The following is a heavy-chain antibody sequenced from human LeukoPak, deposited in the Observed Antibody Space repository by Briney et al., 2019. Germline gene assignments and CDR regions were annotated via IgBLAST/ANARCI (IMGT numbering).Heavy chain of an antibody. J-gene: IGHJ4*02. V-gene: IGHV1-18*01. CDR3: ARDRGYSSSWYGDY. D-gene: IGHD6-13*01. CDR2: ISAYNGNT. Sequence: ASVKVSCKASGYTFTSYGISWVRQAPGQGLEWMGWISAYNGNTNYVQKLQGRVTMTTDTSTNTAYMELRSLRSDDTAVYYCARDRGYSSSWYGDYWGQGTLVTVSS. CDR1: GYTFTSYG.